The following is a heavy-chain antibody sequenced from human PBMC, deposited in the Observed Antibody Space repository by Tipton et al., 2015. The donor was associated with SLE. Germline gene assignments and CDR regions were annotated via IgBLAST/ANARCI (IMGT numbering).Heavy chain of an antibody. Sequence: TLSLTCTVSGGSISNYYWSWIRQPAGKGLEWIGRIYTSGRTNYNPSLKSRVTMPVDTSKNQFSLKLSSVTAADTAVYYCARDHPVAGPFDYWGQGTLVTVSS. CDR3: ARDHPVAGPFDY. J-gene: IGHJ4*02. CDR1: GGSISNYY. CDR2: IYTSGRT. D-gene: IGHD6-19*01. V-gene: IGHV4-4*07.